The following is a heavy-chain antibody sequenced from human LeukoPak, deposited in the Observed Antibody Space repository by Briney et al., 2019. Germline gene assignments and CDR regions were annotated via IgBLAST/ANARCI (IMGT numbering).Heavy chain of an antibody. CDR3: ARHVRGLGTQNPLYYFDY. J-gene: IGHJ4*02. CDR1: GGSISSSSYY. D-gene: IGHD2-8*01. V-gene: IGHV4-39*01. CDR2: IYYSGST. Sequence: TSETLSLTCTVPGGSISSSSYYWGWIRQPPGKGLEWIGSIYYSGSTYYNPSLQSRLTISVDTSKNQFSLKLRSVTAADTAVYYCARHVRGLGTQNPLYYFDYWGQGTLVTVSS.